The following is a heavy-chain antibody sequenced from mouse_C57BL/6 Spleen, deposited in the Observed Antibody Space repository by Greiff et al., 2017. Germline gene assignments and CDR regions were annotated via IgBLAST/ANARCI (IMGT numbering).Heavy chain of an antibody. V-gene: IGHV5-4*03. J-gene: IGHJ4*01. Sequence: EVKVEESGGGLVKPGGSLKLSCAASGFTFSSYAMSWVRQTPEKRLEWVATISDGGSYTYYPDNVKGRFTISRDNAKNNLYLQMSHLKSEDTAMYYCARGKDAMDYWGQGTSVTVSS. CDR2: ISDGGSYT. CDR1: GFTFSSYA. CDR3: ARGKDAMDY.